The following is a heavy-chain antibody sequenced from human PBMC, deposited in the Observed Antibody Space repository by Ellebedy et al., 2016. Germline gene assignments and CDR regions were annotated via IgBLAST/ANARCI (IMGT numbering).Heavy chain of an antibody. V-gene: IGHV4-59*01. Sequence: SETLSLTCTVSGGSISSYYWSRIRQPPGKGLEWIGYIYYSGSTNYNPSLKSRVTISVDTSKNQFSLNLNSVTAADTAVYYCARGVGSGWFDPWGQGTLVTVSS. D-gene: IGHD2-15*01. CDR3: ARGVGSGWFDP. J-gene: IGHJ5*02. CDR1: GGSISSYY. CDR2: IYYSGST.